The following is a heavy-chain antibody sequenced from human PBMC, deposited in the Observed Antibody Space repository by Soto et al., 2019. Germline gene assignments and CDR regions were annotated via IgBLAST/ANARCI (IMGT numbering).Heavy chain of an antibody. V-gene: IGHV3-48*02. Sequence: GGSLRLSCAASGFTFGSYGMHWVRQAPGKGLEWVSYISSSSSTIYYADSVKGRFTISRDNAKNSLYLQMNSLRDEDTAVYYCARGVEWFRRHNDAFDIWGQGTMVTVSS. CDR1: GFTFGSYG. CDR3: ARGVEWFRRHNDAFDI. J-gene: IGHJ3*02. CDR2: ISSSSSTI. D-gene: IGHD3-3*01.